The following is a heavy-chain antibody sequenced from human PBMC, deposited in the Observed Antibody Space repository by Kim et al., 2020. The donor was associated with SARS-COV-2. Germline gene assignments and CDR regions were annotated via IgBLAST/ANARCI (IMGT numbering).Heavy chain of an antibody. J-gene: IGHJ4*02. D-gene: IGHD2-2*01. CDR1: GGSISSGDSC. V-gene: IGHV4-31*03. Sequence: SETLSLTCTVSGGSISSGDSCWSWIRQHPGKGLEWIGYIYYSGTTSYNPSLKGRVAISVDPTKNQLSLKLTSVTAADTAVYYCARASSAAEFDFWGQGT. CDR3: ARASSAAEFDF. CDR2: IYYSGTT.